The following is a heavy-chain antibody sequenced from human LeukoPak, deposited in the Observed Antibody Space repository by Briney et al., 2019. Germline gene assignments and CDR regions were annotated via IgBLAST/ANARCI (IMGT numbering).Heavy chain of an antibody. V-gene: IGHV4-34*01. CDR3: ARRGSYSVGY. CDR2: INHSGST. Sequence: GSLRLSCAASGFTFSDYYMSWIRQPPGKGLEWIGEINHSGSTNYNPSLKSRVTISVDTSKNQFSLKLSSVTAADTAVYYCARRGSYSVGYWGQGTLVTVSS. J-gene: IGHJ4*02. CDR1: GFTFSDYY. D-gene: IGHD3-10*01.